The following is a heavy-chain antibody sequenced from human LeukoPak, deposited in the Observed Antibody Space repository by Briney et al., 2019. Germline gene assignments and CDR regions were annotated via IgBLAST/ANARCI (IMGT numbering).Heavy chain of an antibody. V-gene: IGHV3-21*01. CDR1: GFTFSSYA. D-gene: IGHD3-22*01. Sequence: GGSLRLSCAASGFTFSSYAMNWVRQAPGKGLEWGSSISRSSSYIYYADSMKGRFTISRDNAKNSLYLQMNSLRAEDTAVYYCARPSSSGYFNWFDPWGQGTLVTVSS. CDR3: ARPSSSGYFNWFDP. J-gene: IGHJ5*02. CDR2: ISRSSSYI.